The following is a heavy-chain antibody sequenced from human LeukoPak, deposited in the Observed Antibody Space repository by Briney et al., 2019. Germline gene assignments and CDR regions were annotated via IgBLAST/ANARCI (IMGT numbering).Heavy chain of an antibody. CDR3: AGHHPRNTVDF. V-gene: IGHV4-59*08. J-gene: IGHJ4*02. D-gene: IGHD2-8*02. CDR1: GGSISSYQ. Sequence: SETLSLTCTVSGGSISSYQWSWIRQPPGKGLEWIGYISYSGFTNYNPPLKSRVTISLDTSKNQFSLKLTSVTAADTAVYYCAGHHPRNTVDFWGQGTLVTVSS. CDR2: ISYSGFT.